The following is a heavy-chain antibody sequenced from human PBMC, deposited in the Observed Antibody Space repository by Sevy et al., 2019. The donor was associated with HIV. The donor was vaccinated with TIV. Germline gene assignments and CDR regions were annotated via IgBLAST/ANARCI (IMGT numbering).Heavy chain of an antibody. CDR2: INPNSGGT. CDR1: GYTFTGYY. J-gene: IGHJ5*02. Sequence: ASVKVSCKASGYTFTGYYMHWVRQAPGQGLEWMGWINPNSGGTNYAQKFQGRVTMTRDTSISTAYMERSRLRSDDTAGYYWAKERVYCSGGSCKPGGWFDPWGQGTLVTVSS. D-gene: IGHD2-15*01. CDR3: AKERVYCSGGSCKPGGWFDP. V-gene: IGHV1-2*02.